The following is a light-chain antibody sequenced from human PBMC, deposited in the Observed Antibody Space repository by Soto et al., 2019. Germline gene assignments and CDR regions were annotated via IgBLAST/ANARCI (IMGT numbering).Light chain of an antibody. CDR1: QDITKD. Sequence: DIQMTQSPSSLSTSVGDRVTITCQASQDITKDLNCCQPKPGKAPNLLIYDASNLETGVPSSFGGSGSGADFTLTISSLQPEDFTSYYCQQSYGIPYTFGQGTRLEIK. CDR3: QQSYGIPYT. CDR2: DAS. J-gene: IGKJ5*01. V-gene: IGKV1-33*01.